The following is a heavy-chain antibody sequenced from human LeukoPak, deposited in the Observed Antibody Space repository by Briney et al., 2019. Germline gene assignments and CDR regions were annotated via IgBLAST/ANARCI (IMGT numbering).Heavy chain of an antibody. J-gene: IGHJ4*02. CDR1: GGTFSSYA. Sequence: ASVKVSCKASGGTFSSYAISWVRQAPGQGLEWMGGIIPIFGTANYAQKFQGRVTITADESTSTAYMELSSLRSEDTAVYYCARLSYYDSSGYYRYYFDYWGQGTLVTVSS. CDR2: IIPIFGTA. V-gene: IGHV1-69*13. D-gene: IGHD3-22*01. CDR3: ARLSYYDSSGYYRYYFDY.